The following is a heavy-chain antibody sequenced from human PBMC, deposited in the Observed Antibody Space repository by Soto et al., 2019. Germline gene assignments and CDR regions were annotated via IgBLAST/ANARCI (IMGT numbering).Heavy chain of an antibody. CDR2: VNNDGTDT. D-gene: IGHD6-13*01. CDR3: AGGGLQHDLDV. CDR1: GFTFSNYW. Sequence: EVQLVESGGGLVQPGGSLRLSCAASGFTFSNYWMYWVRQAPGKGLVWVSRVNNDGTDTTHADSVKGRFTISRDNAENTVYLQMNGLRAEETAVYYCAGGGLQHDLDVGSQGSTVTVSS. V-gene: IGHV3-74*03. J-gene: IGHJ6*02.